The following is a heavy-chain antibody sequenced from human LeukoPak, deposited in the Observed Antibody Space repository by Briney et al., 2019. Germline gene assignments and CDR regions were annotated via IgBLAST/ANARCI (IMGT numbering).Heavy chain of an antibody. CDR1: GFTFSDSY. CDR3: ASGGGILTGYYRDNWFDP. V-gene: IGHV3-11*01. CDR2: ISSSGSTI. J-gene: IGHJ5*02. Sequence: GGPLRLSCAASGFTFSDSYMSWIRQAPGKGLEWVSYISSSGSTIYYADSVKGRFTISRDNAKNSLYLQMNSLRAEDTAVYYCASGGGILTGYYRDNWFDPWGQGTLVTVSS. D-gene: IGHD3-9*01.